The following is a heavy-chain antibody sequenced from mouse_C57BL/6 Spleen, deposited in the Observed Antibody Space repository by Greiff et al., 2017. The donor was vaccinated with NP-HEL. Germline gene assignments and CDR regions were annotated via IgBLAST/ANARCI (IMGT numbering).Heavy chain of an antibody. Sequence: QVQLQQSGAELARPGASVKLSCKASGYTFTSYGISWVKQRTGQGLEWIGEIYPRSGNTYYNEKFKGKATLTADKSSSTAYMELRSLTSEDSAVYFCARHDGYYYAMDYWGQGTSVTVSS. CDR1: GYTFTSYG. J-gene: IGHJ4*01. D-gene: IGHD2-3*01. CDR3: ARHDGYYYAMDY. V-gene: IGHV1-81*01. CDR2: IYPRSGNT.